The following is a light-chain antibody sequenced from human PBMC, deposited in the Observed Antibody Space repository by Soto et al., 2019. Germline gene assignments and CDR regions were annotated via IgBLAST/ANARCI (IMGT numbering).Light chain of an antibody. V-gene: IGKV3-20*01. CDR3: QQYTTSPET. Sequence: EIVLTQSPGTLSLSPGERATLSCRASQSVSSSYLAWYQQQPGQAPRLLIYGASSRATGIPDRFSGSGSGTDFTLTISRLEPEDCAVYYCQQYTTSPETFGQGTKVDIK. CDR2: GAS. CDR1: QSVSSSY. J-gene: IGKJ1*01.